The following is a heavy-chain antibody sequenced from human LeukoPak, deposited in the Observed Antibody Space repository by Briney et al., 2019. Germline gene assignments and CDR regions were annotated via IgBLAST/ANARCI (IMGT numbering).Heavy chain of an antibody. V-gene: IGHV3-23*01. CDR2: ISGSGGST. D-gene: IGHD1/OR15-1a*01. J-gene: IGHJ4*02. Sequence: GGSLRLSCAASGFTFTNYVMTWVRQAPGKGLEWVSAISGSGGSTYYADSVKGRFTVSRDNSKNTVYLQMNSLRAEDTAAYYCARGNWNKLEVFDYWGQGTLVTVSS. CDR3: ARGNWNKLEVFDY. CDR1: GFTFTNYV.